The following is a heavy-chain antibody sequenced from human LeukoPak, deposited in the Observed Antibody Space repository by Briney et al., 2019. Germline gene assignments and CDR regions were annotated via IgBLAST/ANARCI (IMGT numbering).Heavy chain of an antibody. J-gene: IGHJ4*02. CDR3: AKPKDSSGYYYGGSRYYFDY. D-gene: IGHD3-22*01. CDR2: ISGSGGST. Sequence: PGGSLRLSCAASGFTFSSYNMSWVRQAPGKGLEWVSAISGSGGSTYYADSVKGRFTISRDNSKNTLYLQMNSLRAEDTAVYYCAKPKDSSGYYYGGSRYYFDYWGQGTLVTVSS. CDR1: GFTFSSYN. V-gene: IGHV3-23*01.